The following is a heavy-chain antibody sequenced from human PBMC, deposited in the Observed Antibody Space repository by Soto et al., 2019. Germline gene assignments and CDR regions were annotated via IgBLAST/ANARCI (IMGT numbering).Heavy chain of an antibody. D-gene: IGHD2-21*01. J-gene: IGHJ4*02. Sequence: QLQLVQSGAQVTKPGASVKVSCRISGPTFITYFIHWVRQAPGQGLEWMGWIDPKSGGKTYEQKFRGRVTMTRDTYIKQAYMELNRLTSDDKAMYYCARVSVDVQAWCQGTLITVSS. CDR1: GPTFITYF. CDR2: IDPKSGGK. CDR3: ARVSVDVQA. V-gene: IGHV1-2*02.